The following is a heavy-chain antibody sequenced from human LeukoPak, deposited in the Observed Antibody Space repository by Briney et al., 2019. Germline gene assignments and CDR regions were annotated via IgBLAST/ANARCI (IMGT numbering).Heavy chain of an antibody. Sequence: SETLSLTCTVSDDSISDYYRGWIRQPPGKGLEWIGYFYNSGRSTYNPSLKSRVTISADTSKNHFSLKLNSVTTADTAVYYCARDLLGNWYFDLWGRGTLVTVSS. J-gene: IGHJ2*01. V-gene: IGHV4-59*01. D-gene: IGHD6-13*01. CDR3: ARDLLGNWYFDL. CDR1: DDSISDYY. CDR2: FYNSGRS.